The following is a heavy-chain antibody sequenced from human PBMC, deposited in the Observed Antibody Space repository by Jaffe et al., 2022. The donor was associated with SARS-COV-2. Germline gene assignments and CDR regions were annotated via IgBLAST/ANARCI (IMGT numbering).Heavy chain of an antibody. Sequence: QVQLVESGGGVVQPGRSLRLSCAASGFTFSSYAMHWVRQAPGKGLEWVAVISYDGSNKYYADSVKGRFTISRDNSKNTLYLQMNSLRAEDTAVYYCARGAHPRYYYDSSGYYYEGAFDIWGQGTMVTVSS. CDR2: ISYDGSNK. CDR3: ARGAHPRYYYDSSGYYYEGAFDI. J-gene: IGHJ3*02. V-gene: IGHV3-30*04. D-gene: IGHD3-22*01. CDR1: GFTFSSYA.